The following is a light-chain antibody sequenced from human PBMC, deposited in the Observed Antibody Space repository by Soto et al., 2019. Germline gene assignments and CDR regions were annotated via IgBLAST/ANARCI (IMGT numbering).Light chain of an antibody. J-gene: IGKJ1*01. V-gene: IGKV3D-20*01. CDR1: QSVSSN. CDR3: QQYGSSPWT. CDR2: DAS. Sequence: EIAMTQSPATLSVSPGERGTLSCRASQSVSSNLAWYQQKPGLAPRLLIYDASRRATGIPDRFSGSGSGADFILSISRLEPEDFAVYYCQQYGSSPWTFGQGTKVDI.